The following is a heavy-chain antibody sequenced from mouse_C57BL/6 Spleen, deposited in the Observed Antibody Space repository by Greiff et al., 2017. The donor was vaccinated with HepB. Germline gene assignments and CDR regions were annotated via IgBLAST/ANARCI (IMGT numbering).Heavy chain of an antibody. CDR2: FYPGSGSI. D-gene: IGHD2-3*01. CDR1: GYTFTEYT. Sequence: QVQLQQSGAELVKPGASVKLSCKASGYTFTEYTIHWVKQRSGQGLEWIGWFYPGSGSIKYNEKFKDKATLTADKSSSTVYMELSRLTSEDSAVYFCARHEKRGLLRTYYAMDYWGQGTSVTVSS. J-gene: IGHJ4*01. CDR3: ARHEKRGLLRTYYAMDY. V-gene: IGHV1-62-2*01.